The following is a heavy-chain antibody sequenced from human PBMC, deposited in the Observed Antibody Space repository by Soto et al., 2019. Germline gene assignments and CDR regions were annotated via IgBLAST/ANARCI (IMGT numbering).Heavy chain of an antibody. CDR2: IKHSGST. J-gene: IGHJ4*02. V-gene: IGHV4-34*01. CDR1: GGSFSGYY. D-gene: IGHD3-9*01. CDR3: ARGGQTGYTY. Sequence: QVQLQQWGAGLLKPSETLSLTCAVYGGSFSGYYWSWIRQPPGKGLEWIGEIKHSGSTNYNPSLKSRVTLLVDTSKNQFSLKLSSVTAADTAVYYCARGGQTGYTYWGQGTLVTVS.